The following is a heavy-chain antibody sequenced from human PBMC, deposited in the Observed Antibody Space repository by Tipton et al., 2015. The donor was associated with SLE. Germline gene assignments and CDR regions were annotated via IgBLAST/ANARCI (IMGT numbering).Heavy chain of an antibody. CDR1: GGSFSGYY. J-gene: IGHJ3*02. CDR2: IYHSGST. CDR3: AREIPYPPGAFDI. V-gene: IGHV4-34*01. Sequence: TLSLTCAVYGGSFSGYYWSWIRQPPGKGLEWIGSIYHSGSTYYNPSLKSRVTISVDTSKNQFSLKLSSVTAADTAVYYCAREIPYPPGAFDIWGQGTMVTVSS.